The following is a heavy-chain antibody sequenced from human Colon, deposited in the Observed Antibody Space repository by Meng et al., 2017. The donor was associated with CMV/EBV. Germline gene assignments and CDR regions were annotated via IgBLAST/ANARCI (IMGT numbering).Heavy chain of an antibody. CDR1: GFTFSSYS. D-gene: IGHD2-2*01. CDR3: ARVGYCSGSSCYGTWFDP. V-gene: IGHV3-21*04. Sequence: GESLKISCAASGFTFSSYSMNWVRQAPGKGLEWVSSISSSSSYIYYADSVKGRFTISRDNAKNSLYLQMNSLRAEDTAVYFCARVGYCSGSSCYGTWFDPWGQGTLVTVSS. CDR2: ISSSSSYI. J-gene: IGHJ5*02.